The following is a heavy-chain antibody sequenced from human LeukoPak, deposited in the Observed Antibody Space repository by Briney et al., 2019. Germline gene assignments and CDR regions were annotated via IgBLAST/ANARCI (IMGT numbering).Heavy chain of an antibody. V-gene: IGHV3-33*06. CDR2: IWYDGSNK. Sequence: PGGSLRLSCAASGFTFSSYGMHWVRQAPGKGLEWVAVIWYDGSNKYYANSVKGRFTISRDNSKNTLYLQMNSLRAEDTAVYYCAKDREYTSGSYLGTFGYWGQGTLVTVSS. CDR1: GFTFSSYG. D-gene: IGHD1-26*01. CDR3: AKDREYTSGSYLGTFGY. J-gene: IGHJ4*02.